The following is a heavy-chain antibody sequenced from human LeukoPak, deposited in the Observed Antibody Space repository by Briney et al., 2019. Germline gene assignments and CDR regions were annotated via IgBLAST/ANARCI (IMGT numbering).Heavy chain of an antibody. CDR1: GFTFSSYA. CDR2: IRYDGSKK. V-gene: IGHV3-30*02. J-gene: IGHJ4*02. D-gene: IGHD2-15*01. Sequence: GGSLRLSCAASGFTFSSYAMHWVRQAPGKGLEWVAFIRYDGSKKNYAGSVRGRFTISRDNSKKTLYLQMDSLRPEDTAVYYCAKEDGYATAWYLDHWGKGNLVTVSS. CDR3: AKEDGYATAWYLDH.